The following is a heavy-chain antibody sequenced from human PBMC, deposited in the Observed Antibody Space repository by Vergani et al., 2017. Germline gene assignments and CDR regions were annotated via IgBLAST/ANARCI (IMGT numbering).Heavy chain of an antibody. CDR2: MYTSGHT. J-gene: IGHJ6*03. Sequence: QLQLQESGPGLVKPSQTLSLTCTVSGASVSRGTYYWTWIRQPAGKKLEWIVRMYTSGHTIYNPSLESRVTMSVDTSKNQFSLQLSSVTAADTAVYYCARALHGINCYSEGPKGPGYYYMDVWGKGTTVTVSS. CDR1: GASVSRGTYY. CDR3: ARALHGINCYSEGPKGPGYYYMDV. D-gene: IGHD2-21*01. V-gene: IGHV4-61*02.